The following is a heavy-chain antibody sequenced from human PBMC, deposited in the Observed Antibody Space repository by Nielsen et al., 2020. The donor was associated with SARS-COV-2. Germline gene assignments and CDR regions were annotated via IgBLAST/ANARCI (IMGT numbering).Heavy chain of an antibody. Sequence: ASVKVSCKASGYTFTSSAMHWVRQAPGQRLEWMGWTNAGNGNTKYSQKFQGRVTITRDTSASTAYMELSSLRSDDTAVYYCARDLYSSSSAWGQGTLVTVSS. V-gene: IGHV1-3*01. CDR2: TNAGNGNT. CDR3: ARDLYSSSSA. D-gene: IGHD6-6*01. J-gene: IGHJ5*02. CDR1: GYTFTSSA.